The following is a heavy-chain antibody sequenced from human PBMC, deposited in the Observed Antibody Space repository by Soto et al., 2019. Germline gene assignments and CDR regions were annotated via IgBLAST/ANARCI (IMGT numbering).Heavy chain of an antibody. CDR2: INAVIGTT. V-gene: IGHV1-3*01. D-gene: IGHD1-26*01. J-gene: IGHJ4*02. CDR3: TLGPVGAPIY. Sequence: ASVKVSCKASGYTFTSYAMHWVRQAPGQGLEWMGGINAVIGTTKYSQKFQGRVTITADESTSTAYMELSSLRSEDTAVYYCTLGPVGAPIYWGQGTLVTVSS. CDR1: GYTFTSYA.